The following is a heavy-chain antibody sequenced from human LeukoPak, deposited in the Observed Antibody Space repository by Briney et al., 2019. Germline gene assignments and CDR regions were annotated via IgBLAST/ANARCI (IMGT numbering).Heavy chain of an antibody. CDR2: INPNSGGT. V-gene: IGHV1-2*06. CDR3: ARELNAMVRGKLNWFDP. Sequence: GASVKVSCKASGYTFTGYYMHWVRQSPGQGLEWMGRINPNSGGTNYAQKFQGRVTMTRDTSISTAYMELSRLRSDDTAVYYCARELNAMVRGKLNWFDPWGQGTLVTVSS. J-gene: IGHJ5*02. CDR1: GYTFTGYY. D-gene: IGHD3-10*01.